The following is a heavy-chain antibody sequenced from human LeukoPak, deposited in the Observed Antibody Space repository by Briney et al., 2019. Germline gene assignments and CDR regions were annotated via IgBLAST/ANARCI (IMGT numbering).Heavy chain of an antibody. CDR1: GFTFSSYG. J-gene: IGHJ4*02. CDR3: ARDVGFRDGYNYGY. V-gene: IGHV3-33*01. CDR2: IWYDGSNK. Sequence: PGRSLRLSCAASGFTFSSYGMHWVRQAPGKGLEWVAVIWYDGSNKYYADSVKSRFTISRDNSKNTLYLQMNSLRAEDTAVYYCARDVGFRDGYNYGYWGQGTLVTVSS. D-gene: IGHD5-24*01.